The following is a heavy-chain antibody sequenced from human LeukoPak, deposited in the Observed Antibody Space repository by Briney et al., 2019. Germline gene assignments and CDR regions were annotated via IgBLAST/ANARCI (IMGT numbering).Heavy chain of an antibody. J-gene: IGHJ4*02. V-gene: IGHV1-46*01. D-gene: IGHD1/OR15-1a*01. CDR1: GYIFTTYF. Sequence: GASVKVSCKASGYIFTTYFMHWLRQAPGQGPEWMRIINPRGGSTDYAQKFQGRVTMTSDTSTSTVYMELKSLRSEDTAVYFCARVGTTGATADNWGQGTLVTVSS. CDR3: ARVGTTGATADN. CDR2: INPRGGST.